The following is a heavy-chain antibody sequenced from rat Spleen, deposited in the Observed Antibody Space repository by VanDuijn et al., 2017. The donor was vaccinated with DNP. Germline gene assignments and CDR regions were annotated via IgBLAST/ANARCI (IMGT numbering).Heavy chain of an antibody. V-gene: IGHV5-31*01. Sequence: EVQLVESGGDLVQPGRSLKLSCVASGFTVNNFWMAWIRQVPGKGLEWVAAIFSSGGSTYYPNSVRGRFTISSDNAKNTLYLQMNSLRSEDTATYYCASWSPIAPLSTSNYWGQGVMVTVSS. CDR3: ASWSPIAPLSTSNY. J-gene: IGHJ2*01. CDR1: GFTVNNFW. D-gene: IGHD1-2*01. CDR2: IFSSGGST.